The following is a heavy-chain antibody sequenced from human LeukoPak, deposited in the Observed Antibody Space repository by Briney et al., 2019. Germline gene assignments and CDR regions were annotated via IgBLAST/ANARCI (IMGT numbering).Heavy chain of an antibody. CDR2: IYWDDDK. D-gene: IGHD1-26*01. V-gene: IGHV2-5*02. CDR3: AHSGGSYPVDAFDI. Sequence: GPTLVNPTQTLTLTCTFSGFSRSTSGVGVGWIRQSPGKALEWLALIYWDDDKRYRPSLKSRLTITKDTSKNQVVLTMTDMDPEDTAPYYCAHSGGSYPVDAFDIWGQGTMVTVSS. CDR1: GFSRSTSGVG. J-gene: IGHJ3*02.